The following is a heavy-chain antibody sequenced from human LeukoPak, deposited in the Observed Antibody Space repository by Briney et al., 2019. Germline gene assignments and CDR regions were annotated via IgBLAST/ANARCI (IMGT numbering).Heavy chain of an antibody. CDR3: ARESGVWFGELADKDYYYGMDV. D-gene: IGHD3-10*01. V-gene: IGHV3-33*01. CDR1: GFTFSGYG. J-gene: IGHJ6*02. Sequence: GGPLRLSCAASGFTFSGYGMHWVRQAPGKGLEWVAVIWYDGSNKYYADSVKGRFTISRDNSKNTLYLQMNSLRAEGTAVYYCARESGVWFGELADKDYYYGMDVWGQGTTVTVSS. CDR2: IWYDGSNK.